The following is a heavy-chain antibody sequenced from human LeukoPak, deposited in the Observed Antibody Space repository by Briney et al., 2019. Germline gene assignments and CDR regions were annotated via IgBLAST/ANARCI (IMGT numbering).Heavy chain of an antibody. D-gene: IGHD1-26*01. V-gene: IGHV1-24*01. CDR3: ATGAPYGIVGATGPVGY. J-gene: IGHJ4*02. CDR1: GYTLTELS. Sequence: ASVKVSCKVSGYTLTELSMHWVRQAPGKGLEWMGGFDPEDGETTYAQKFQGRVTMTEDTSTDTAYMELSSLRSEDTAVYYCATGAPYGIVGATGPVGYWGQGTLVTVSS. CDR2: FDPEDGET.